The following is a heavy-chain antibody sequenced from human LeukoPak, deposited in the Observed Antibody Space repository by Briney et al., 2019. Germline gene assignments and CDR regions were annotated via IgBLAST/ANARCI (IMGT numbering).Heavy chain of an antibody. CDR2: LSWNSGSI. CDR1: GFTFDGYA. CDR3: AKDGRWQLSADHFDY. Sequence: RSLRLSCAASGFTFDGYAMHMVRQAPGKGLEWVSGLSWNSGSIGYADSVKGRFTICRDNAKNSLYLQMNSLRAEDTALYYCAKDGRWQLSADHFDYWGQGTLVTVSS. V-gene: IGHV3-9*01. J-gene: IGHJ4*02. D-gene: IGHD2-15*01.